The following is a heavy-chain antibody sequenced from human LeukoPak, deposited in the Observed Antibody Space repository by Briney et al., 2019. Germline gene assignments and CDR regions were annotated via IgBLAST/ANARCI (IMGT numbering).Heavy chain of an antibody. CDR1: GFTFSNFA. V-gene: IGHV3-23*01. D-gene: IGHD5-24*01. CDR3: AKGMLVATTNFDY. J-gene: IGHJ4*02. Sequence: PGGSLSLSCAASGFTFSNFAMTWVRQAPGKGLEWVSTFSGRTTNTYYADSVKGRFTISRHNSENTLYLQVNSLRAEDTAVYYCAKGMLVATTNFDYWGQGALVTVSS. CDR2: FSGRTTNT.